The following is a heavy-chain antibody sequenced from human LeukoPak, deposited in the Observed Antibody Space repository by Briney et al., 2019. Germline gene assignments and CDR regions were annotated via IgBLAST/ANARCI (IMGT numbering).Heavy chain of an antibody. CDR2: ISYDGSNK. V-gene: IGHV3-30*18. D-gene: IGHD3-22*01. J-gene: IGHJ4*02. Sequence: GGSLRLSCAASGFTLSSYGMHWVRQAPGKGLEWVAVISYDGSNKYYADSVKGRFTISRDNSKNTLYLQMNSLRAEDTAVYYCAKEPYDSSGYYKEWGQGTLVTVSS. CDR1: GFTLSSYG. CDR3: AKEPYDSSGYYKE.